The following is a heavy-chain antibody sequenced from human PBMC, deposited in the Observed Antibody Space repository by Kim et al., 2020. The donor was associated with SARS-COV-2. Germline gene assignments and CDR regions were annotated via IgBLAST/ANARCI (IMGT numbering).Heavy chain of an antibody. J-gene: IGHJ3*01. V-gene: IGHV1-2*02. CDR2: T. Sequence: TKYAGRFQGRVTMTRDTSISTGYMELSRLKSDDTAVYYCARGANTLSAFDLWGQGTMVTVSS. CDR3: ARGANTLSAFDL.